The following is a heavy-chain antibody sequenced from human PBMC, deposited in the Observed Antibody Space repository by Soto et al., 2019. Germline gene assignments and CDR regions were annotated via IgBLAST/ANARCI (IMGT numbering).Heavy chain of an antibody. CDR2: IHDSGSP. J-gene: IGHJ5*02. CDR3: ATAPLKRAGCCDP. V-gene: IGHV4-31*01. D-gene: IGHD2-8*01. CDR1: GGSSSSGGYY. Sequence: SETLSLTCTASGGSSSSGGYYWSWIRQHRGKGLECIGHIHDSGSPYYDPVLRSSVTITVDTSKNRFSLKLSSVPAADTALYYCATAPLKRAGCCDPWGQGTLVTVSS.